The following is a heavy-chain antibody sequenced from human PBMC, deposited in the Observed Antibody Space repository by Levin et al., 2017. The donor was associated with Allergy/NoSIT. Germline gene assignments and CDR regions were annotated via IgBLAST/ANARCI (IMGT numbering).Heavy chain of an antibody. J-gene: IGHJ4*02. CDR2: ISERGGST. CDR3: AKDTPALAAGPYFDY. D-gene: IGHD2-2*01. Sequence: GESLKISCTASGFTFSTYGMSWVRQAPGKGLEWVSGISERGGSTYYADSVKGRFTISRDNSKNTLYLQMNSLSAEDTAIYYCAKDTPALAAGPYFDYWGQGTLVTVSS. CDR1: GFTFSTYG. V-gene: IGHV3-23*01.